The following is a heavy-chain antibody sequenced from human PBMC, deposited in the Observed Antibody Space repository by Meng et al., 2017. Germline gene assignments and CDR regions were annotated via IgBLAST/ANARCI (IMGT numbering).Heavy chain of an antibody. J-gene: IGHJ6*02. Sequence: SVKVSCQASGGTFSSYAISWVRQDPGQGLEWMGGIIPIFGTANYAQKFQGRVTITTDESTSTAYMELSSLRSEDTAVYYCARDSWRGYSYGYWVDYYYGMDVWGQGTTVTVSS. V-gene: IGHV1-69*05. CDR2: IIPIFGTA. CDR1: GGTFSSYA. D-gene: IGHD5-18*01. CDR3: ARDSWRGYSYGYWVDYYYGMDV.